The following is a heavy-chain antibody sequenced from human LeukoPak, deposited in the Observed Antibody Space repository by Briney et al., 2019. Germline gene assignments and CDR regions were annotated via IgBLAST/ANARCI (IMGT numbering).Heavy chain of an antibody. CDR2: ISAYNGNT. CDR1: GYTFNSYS. CDR3: ARYKYYDILTGYYLEADY. V-gene: IGHV1-18*01. Sequence: ASVKVSCKASGYTFNSYSISWVRQAPGQGLEWMGWISAYNGNTNYAQKLQGRVTMTTDTSTSTAYMELRSLRSDDTAVYYCARYKYYDILTGYYLEADYWGQGTLVTVSS. J-gene: IGHJ4*02. D-gene: IGHD3-9*01.